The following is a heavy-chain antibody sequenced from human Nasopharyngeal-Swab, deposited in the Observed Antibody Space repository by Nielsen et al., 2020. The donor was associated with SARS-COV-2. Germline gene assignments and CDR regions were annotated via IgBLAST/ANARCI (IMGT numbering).Heavy chain of an antibody. CDR3: AKDPGTAYFDY. CDR1: GFTFSSYW. J-gene: IGHJ4*02. CDR2: INYDDTKI. V-gene: IGHV3-7*05. Sequence: GESLKISCAASGFTFSSYWMHWVRQAPGKGLEWVANINYDDTKIYYADSVKGRFTISRDNSKNTVYLQMNSLRAEDTAVYYCAKDPGTAYFDYWGQGTLVTVSS. D-gene: IGHD6-13*01.